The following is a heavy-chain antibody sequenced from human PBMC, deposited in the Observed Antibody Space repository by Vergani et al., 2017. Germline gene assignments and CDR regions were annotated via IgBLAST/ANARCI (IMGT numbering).Heavy chain of an antibody. D-gene: IGHD3-10*01. CDR2: IIPIFGTA. CDR1: GYTFTGYY. J-gene: IGHJ6*02. Sequence: QVQLVQSGAEVKKPGASVKVSCKASGYTFTGYYMHWVRQAPGQGLEWMGGIIPIFGTANYAQKFQGRVTITADESTSTAYMELSSLRSEDTAVYYCARYPPTMVRGVIITTGGMDVWGQGTTVTVSS. CDR3: ARYPPTMVRGVIITTGGMDV. V-gene: IGHV1-69*01.